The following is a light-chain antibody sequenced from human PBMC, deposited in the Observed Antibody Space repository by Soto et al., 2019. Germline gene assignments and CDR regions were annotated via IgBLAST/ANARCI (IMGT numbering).Light chain of an antibody. J-gene: IGKJ4*01. CDR2: AES. CDR1: QGIRND. V-gene: IGKV1-6*01. CDR3: LQDYNYPLT. Sequence: AIQMTQSPSSLSASVGDRVTITCLASQGIRNDLGWYQQTTGKAPKLLIYAESSLQSGVPSRFSGSGSGPDFPITLSTLQPEDFATYYCLQDYNYPLTFGGGTKVDIK.